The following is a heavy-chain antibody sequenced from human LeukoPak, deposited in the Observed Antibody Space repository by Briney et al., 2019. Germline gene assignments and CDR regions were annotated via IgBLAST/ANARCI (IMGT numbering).Heavy chain of an antibody. V-gene: IGHV4-34*01. Sequence: SETLSLTCAVYGGSFSGYYWSWIRQPPGKGLEWIGEINHSGSTNYNPSLKSRVTISVDTSRNQFSLNLNSVTAADTAVYYCARASHWNQLHYFDYWGQGTLVTVSS. J-gene: IGHJ4*02. D-gene: IGHD1-1*01. CDR1: GGSFSGYY. CDR3: ARASHWNQLHYFDY. CDR2: INHSGST.